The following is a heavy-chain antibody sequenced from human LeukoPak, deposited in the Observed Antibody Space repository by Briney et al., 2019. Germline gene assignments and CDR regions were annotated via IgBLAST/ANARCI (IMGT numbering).Heavy chain of an antibody. J-gene: IGHJ4*02. CDR3: AKDGDSNGYYDYFDY. V-gene: IGHV3-53*01. CDR1: GFTVSSNY. Sequence: PGGSLRLSCAASGFTVSSNYMTWVRQAPGKGLEWVSFIYSGGSTYYADSVKGRFTISRDNSKNTLYLQMNSLRAEDTAVYYCAKDGDSNGYYDYFDYWGQGTLVTVSS. CDR2: IYSGGST. D-gene: IGHD3-22*01.